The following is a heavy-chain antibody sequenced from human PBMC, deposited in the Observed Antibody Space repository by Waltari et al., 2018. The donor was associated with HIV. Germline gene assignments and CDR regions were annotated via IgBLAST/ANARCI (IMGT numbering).Heavy chain of an antibody. CDR2: IKSKTDGGTT. D-gene: IGHD3-22*01. Sequence: EVQLVESGGGLVKPGGSLRLSCAASGFTFSNAWMSWVRQAPGKGLEWVGRIKSKTDGGTTDYAAPVKGRFTISRDDSKNTLYLQMNSLKTEDTAVYYCTSRITMIVVASYFDLWGRGTLVTVSS. J-gene: IGHJ2*01. CDR3: TSRITMIVVASYFDL. CDR1: GFTFSNAW. V-gene: IGHV3-15*01.